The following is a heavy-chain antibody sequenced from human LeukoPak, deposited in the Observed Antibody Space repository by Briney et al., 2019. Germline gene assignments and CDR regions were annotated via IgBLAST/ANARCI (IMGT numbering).Heavy chain of an antibody. CDR3: ARVPVTYYYDSSGSAPDY. V-gene: IGHV3-11*01. D-gene: IGHD3-22*01. Sequence: GGSLRLSCAASGFTFSDYYMSWIRQAPGKGLEWVSYISSSGSTIYYSDSVKGRFTISRDNAKNSLYLQMNSLRAEDTAVYYCARVPVTYYYDSSGSAPDYWGQGTLVTVSS. CDR1: GFTFSDYY. J-gene: IGHJ4*02. CDR2: ISSSGSTI.